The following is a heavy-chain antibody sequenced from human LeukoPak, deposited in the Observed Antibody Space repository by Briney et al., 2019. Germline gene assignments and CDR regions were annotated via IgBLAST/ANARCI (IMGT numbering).Heavy chain of an antibody. CDR1: GFTFSSYW. D-gene: IGHD4-17*01. Sequence: GGSLILSCAASGFTFSSYWMSWVRQAPGKGLEWVANIKQDGSEKYYVDSVKGRFTISRDNAKNSLYLQMNSLRAEDTAVYYCAREHDYGDYDGMDVWGQGTTVTVSS. V-gene: IGHV3-7*04. CDR2: IKQDGSEK. CDR3: AREHDYGDYDGMDV. J-gene: IGHJ6*02.